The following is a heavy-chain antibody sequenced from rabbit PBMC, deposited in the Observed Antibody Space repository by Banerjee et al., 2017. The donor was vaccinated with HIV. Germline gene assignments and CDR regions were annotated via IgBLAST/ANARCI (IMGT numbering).Heavy chain of an antibody. Sequence: QSLEESGGDLVKPGASLTLTCTASGSDISSYSMGWVRQAPGKGLEYIGYISYGGSTYYASWAKGRFTISKTSSTTVTLQMTSLTAADTATYFCARERALYSYAHVTYYYGMDLWGPGTLVTVS. V-gene: IGHV1S40*01. J-gene: IGHJ6*01. CDR2: ISYGGST. CDR3: ARERALYSYAHVTYYYGMDL. D-gene: IGHD6-1*01. CDR1: GSDISSYS.